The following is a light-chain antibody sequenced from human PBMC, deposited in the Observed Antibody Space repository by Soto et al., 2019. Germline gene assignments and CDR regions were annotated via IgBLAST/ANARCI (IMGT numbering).Light chain of an antibody. Sequence: QSALTQPASVSGSPGQSVTISCTGTSSDLGDYNFVSWYQHHPGKAPKLMIYDVDNRPSGVSVRFSGSKSGNTASLTISGLQAEDDADYYCSSYSSSSSVFGTGTKVTVL. CDR2: DVD. CDR1: SSDLGDYNF. J-gene: IGLJ1*01. CDR3: SSYSSSSSV. V-gene: IGLV2-14*03.